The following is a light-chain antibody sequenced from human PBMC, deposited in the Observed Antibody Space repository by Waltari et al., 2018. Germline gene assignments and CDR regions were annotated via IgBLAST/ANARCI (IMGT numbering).Light chain of an antibody. CDR1: QRINSG. CDR3: QQANNFPLT. J-gene: IGKJ4*01. V-gene: IGKV1-12*01. CDR2: GAS. Sequence: DIQMNQSPSSVSASVGDRVTIPCRASQRINSGLAWYQQKPGKAPKLLIYGASSLQSRVPSRFSGTGSGTDFTLTISSLQPEDFATYDCQQANNFPLTFGGGTTVEIK.